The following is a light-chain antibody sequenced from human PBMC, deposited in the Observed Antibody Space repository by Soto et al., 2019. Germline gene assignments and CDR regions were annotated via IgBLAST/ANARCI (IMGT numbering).Light chain of an antibody. J-gene: IGLJ3*02. CDR2: DVS. CDR3: SSYRGTITV. V-gene: IGLV2-11*01. Sequence: QSALTQPRSVSGSLGQSVTISCTGTSGDVGGYNSVSWYQQHPGKAPKLMIFDVSKWPSGVPDRFSGSKSGNTASLTISGLQAEDEADYYCSSYRGTITVFGGGTKLTVL. CDR1: SGDVGGYNS.